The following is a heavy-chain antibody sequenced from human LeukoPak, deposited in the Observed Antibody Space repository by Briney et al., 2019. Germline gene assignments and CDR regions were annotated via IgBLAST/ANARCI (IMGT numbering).Heavy chain of an antibody. CDR3: ARENYYDSSGYPDY. D-gene: IGHD3-22*01. CDR2: ISAYNGNT. Sequence: ASVKVSCKASGYTFTSYGISWVRQAPGQGLEWMGWISAYNGNTNYAQKLQGRVTMTTDTSTSTAYMELRSLRSDDTAVYYCARENYYDSSGYPDYWGQGTLVTVSS. J-gene: IGHJ4*02. CDR1: GYTFTSYG. V-gene: IGHV1-18*01.